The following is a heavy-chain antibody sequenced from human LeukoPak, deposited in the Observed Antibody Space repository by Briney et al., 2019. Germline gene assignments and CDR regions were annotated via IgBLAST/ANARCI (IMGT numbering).Heavy chain of an antibody. V-gene: IGHV3-43*01. CDR1: GSSFDDNT. J-gene: IGHJ4*02. D-gene: IGHD5-12*01. CDR2: VSWDGRST. CDR3: AKSGYSYGPFDS. Sequence: GGSLRLSCAASGSSFDDNTLHWVRQAPGKGLEWVSLVSWDGRSTYYADSVKGRFTMSRDNSRKSLYLQMNSLKTEDTALYYCAKSGYSYGPFDSWGQGTLVTVSS.